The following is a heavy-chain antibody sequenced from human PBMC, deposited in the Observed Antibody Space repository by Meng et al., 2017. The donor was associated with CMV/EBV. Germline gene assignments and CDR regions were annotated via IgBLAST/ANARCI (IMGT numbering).Heavy chain of an antibody. Sequence: GGSLRLSCAASGFTFSSYGMHWVRQAPGKGLEWVAFIRYDGSNKYYADSVKGRFTTSRDNSKNTLYLQMNSLRAEDTAVYYCAKGRSIAAARFIDYWGQGTLVTVSS. CDR3: AKGRSIAAARFIDY. V-gene: IGHV3-30*02. CDR1: GFTFSSYG. D-gene: IGHD6-13*01. CDR2: IRYDGSNK. J-gene: IGHJ4*02.